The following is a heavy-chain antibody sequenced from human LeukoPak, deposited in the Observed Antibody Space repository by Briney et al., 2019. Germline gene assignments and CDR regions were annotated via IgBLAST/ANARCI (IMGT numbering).Heavy chain of an antibody. J-gene: IGHJ4*02. D-gene: IGHD3-10*01. Sequence: PSETLSLTRAVSGGSIDSGGSSWSWIRQPPGKGLEWIGYIYHSGSAYYAPSLKSRVTISVDRSKNQFSLQLNSVTAADTAVYYCARDGGSGIFSFDYWGEGTLVTVSS. CDR2: IYHSGSA. V-gene: IGHV4-30-2*01. CDR1: GGSIDSGGSS. CDR3: ARDGGSGIFSFDY.